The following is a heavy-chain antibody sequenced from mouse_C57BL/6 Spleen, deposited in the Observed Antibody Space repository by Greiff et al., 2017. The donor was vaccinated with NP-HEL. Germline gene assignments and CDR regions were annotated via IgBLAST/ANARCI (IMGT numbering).Heavy chain of an antibody. CDR1: GYTFTSYW. CDR2: IYPGSGST. J-gene: IGHJ2*01. D-gene: IGHD2-4*01. CDR3: ASGDDYAGIFDY. Sequence: QVQLQQPGAELVKPGASVKMSCKASGYTFTSYWITWVKQRPGQGLEWIGDIYPGSGSTNYNEKFTSKATLTVDTSSSTAYMQLSSLTSEDSAVYYCASGDDYAGIFDYWGQGTTLTVSS. V-gene: IGHV1-55*01.